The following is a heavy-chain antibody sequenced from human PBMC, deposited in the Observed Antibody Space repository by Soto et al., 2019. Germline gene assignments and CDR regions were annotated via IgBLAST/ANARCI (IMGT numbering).Heavy chain of an antibody. CDR1: GYSFTSYW. CDR3: ARHKWRTYQPAGGMDV. Sequence: GESLKISCNGSGYSFTSYWIGWVRHMPGKGLEWMGIIYPGDSDTRYSPSFQGQVTISADKSISTAYLQWSSLKASDTAMYYCARHKWRTYQPAGGMDVWGQGIMVTVFS. V-gene: IGHV5-51*01. CDR2: IYPGDSDT. J-gene: IGHJ6*02. D-gene: IGHD2-2*01.